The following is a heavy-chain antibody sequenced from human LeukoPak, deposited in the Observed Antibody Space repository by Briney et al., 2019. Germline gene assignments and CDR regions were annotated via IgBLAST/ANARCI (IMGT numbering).Heavy chain of an antibody. CDR2: IYYSGST. CDR1: GGSISSGGYY. D-gene: IGHD3-10*01. J-gene: IGHJ5*02. V-gene: IGHV4-31*03. CDR3: ANYGSGSYRFDP. Sequence: PSQTLSLTCTVSGGSISSGGYYWSWIRQHPGKGLEWIGYIYYSGSTYYNPSLKSRVAISVDTSKNLFSLKLSSVTAADTAVYYCANYGSGSYRFDPWGQGTLVTVSS.